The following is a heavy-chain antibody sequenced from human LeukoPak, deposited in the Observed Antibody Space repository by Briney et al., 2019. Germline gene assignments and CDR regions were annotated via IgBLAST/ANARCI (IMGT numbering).Heavy chain of an antibody. J-gene: IGHJ4*02. V-gene: IGHV4-59*01. CDR2: IYSSGST. D-gene: IGHD6-19*01. CDR3: ARAGYTSGWWSFNY. CDR1: GGSISSYY. Sequence: SETLSLTCTVSGGSISSYYWSWIRQPPGKGLEWIGYIYSSGSTNYNLSLKSRVTISVDTSKNQFSLMLNSVTAADTAVYYCARAGYTSGWWSFNYWGQGTLVTVSS.